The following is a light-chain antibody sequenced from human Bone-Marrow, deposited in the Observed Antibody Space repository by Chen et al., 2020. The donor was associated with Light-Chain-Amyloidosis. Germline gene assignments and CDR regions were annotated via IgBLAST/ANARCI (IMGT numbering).Light chain of an antibody. CDR3: QVWDRSSDRPV. CDR2: DDS. V-gene: IGLV3-21*02. Sequence: SYVLTQPSSVSVAPGQTATIACGGNNIGSTSVHWYQQTPGQAPLLVVYDDSDRPSGIPERLSGANYGNTANLTSSRVEAGDEADYYCQVWDRSSDRPVFGGGTKLTVL. CDR1: NIGSTS. J-gene: IGLJ3*02.